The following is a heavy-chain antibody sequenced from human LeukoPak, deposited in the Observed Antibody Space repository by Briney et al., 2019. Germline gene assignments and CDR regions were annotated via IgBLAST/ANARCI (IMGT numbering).Heavy chain of an antibody. V-gene: IGHV3-74*01. CDR2: INSDGSSP. CDR3: ARDKGFWAYSGSYFDY. Sequence: GGSLRLSCAASGFTFSRSWMHWVRQAPGKGLVWVSRINSDGSSPSYADSAKGRFTISRDNAKNTLYLQMSSLRAEDTAVYYCARDKGFWAYSGSYFDYWGQGTLVTVSS. J-gene: IGHJ4*02. D-gene: IGHD1-26*01. CDR1: GFTFSRSW.